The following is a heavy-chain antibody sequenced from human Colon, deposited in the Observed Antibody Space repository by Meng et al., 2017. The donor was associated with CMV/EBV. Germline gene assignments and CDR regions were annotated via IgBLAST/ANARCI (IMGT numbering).Heavy chain of an antibody. J-gene: IGHJ6*02. CDR1: GFTFDDHG. CDR2: ISWNSRTV. D-gene: IGHD6-13*01. Sequence: SLKISCNTSGFTFDDHGMHWVRQAPGRGLEWVSGISWNSRTVGYADSVKGRFTISRDNAKNSLHLQMNSLRVEDSAIYYCARTPGSSPAGGDGMDVWGQGTTVTVSS. CDR3: ARTPGSSPAGGDGMDV. V-gene: IGHV3-9*01.